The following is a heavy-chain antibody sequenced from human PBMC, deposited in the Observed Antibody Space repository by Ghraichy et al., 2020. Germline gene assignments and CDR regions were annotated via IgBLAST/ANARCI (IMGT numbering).Heavy chain of an antibody. Sequence: GGSLRLSCAASGFSFSDYSMNWIRQAPGKGLEWVSYITSSSNVITHADSVKGRFSISRDNAKNSLYLQMNSLRDEDTAVYYCVRDLHYAFAYWGQGILVTVSS. CDR3: VRDLHYAFAY. CDR1: GFSFSDYS. D-gene: IGHD4-17*01. J-gene: IGHJ4*02. V-gene: IGHV3-48*02. CDR2: ITSSSNVI.